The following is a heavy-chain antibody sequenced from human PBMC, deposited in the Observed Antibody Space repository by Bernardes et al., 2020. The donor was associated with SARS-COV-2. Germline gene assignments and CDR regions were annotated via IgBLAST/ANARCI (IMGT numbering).Heavy chain of an antibody. CDR2: ISSSSSYI. Sequence: GGSLRLSCAASGFTFRSYSLNWVRQAPGKGLEWVSSISSSSSYIYYADSVKGRFTISRDNAKNSLYLQMNSLRAEDTAVYYCARDSHYDILTGYYNVWGQGTLVTVSS. J-gene: IGHJ4*02. CDR3: ARDSHYDILTGYYNV. V-gene: IGHV3-21*01. D-gene: IGHD3-9*01. CDR1: GFTFRSYS.